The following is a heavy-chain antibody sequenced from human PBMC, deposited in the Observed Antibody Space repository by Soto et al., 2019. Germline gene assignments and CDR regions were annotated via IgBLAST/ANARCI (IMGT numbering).Heavy chain of an antibody. CDR3: ARAPGDYFDY. CDR1: GGSISSGGYY. CDR2: IFYSGST. V-gene: IGHV4-31*03. Sequence: PSETLSLTCTVSGGSISSGGYYWSWIRQHPGKGLEWIGYIFYSGSTYYNPSLKSRVAISVDTSKNQFSLKLSSVTAADTAVYYCARAPGDYFDYWGQGTQVTVSS. J-gene: IGHJ4*02.